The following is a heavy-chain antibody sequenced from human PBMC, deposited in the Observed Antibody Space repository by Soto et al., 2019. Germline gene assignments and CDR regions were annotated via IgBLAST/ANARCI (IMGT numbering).Heavy chain of an antibody. V-gene: IGHV3-23*01. CDR3: AKDRLAGNFDY. J-gene: IGHJ4*02. CDR1: GFTFKNYA. CDR2: ISATGGST. Sequence: PGGSLTLSCAASGFTFKNYAMNWVRQAPGKGLEWVATISATGGSTYYADSVKGRFTISRDNSKNTLYLQMNGLRVEDTAVYYCAKDRLAGNFDYWGQGTQVTVSS.